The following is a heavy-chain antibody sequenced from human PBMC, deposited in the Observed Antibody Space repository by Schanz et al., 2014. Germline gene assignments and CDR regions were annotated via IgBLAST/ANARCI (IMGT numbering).Heavy chain of an antibody. D-gene: IGHD6-13*01. Sequence: QVQLVQSGAEVRKPGASVKVSCKASGYTFISYGISWVRQAPGQGLEWLGWISGSNGNTNYTQKFQGRVTMTIDPYTSTAYMELRSLRSDDTAVYYCAKEKEEVAADGSFFDYWGQGTLVTVSS. CDR3: AKEKEEVAADGSFFDY. CDR2: ISGSNGNT. J-gene: IGHJ4*02. V-gene: IGHV1-18*01. CDR1: GYTFISYG.